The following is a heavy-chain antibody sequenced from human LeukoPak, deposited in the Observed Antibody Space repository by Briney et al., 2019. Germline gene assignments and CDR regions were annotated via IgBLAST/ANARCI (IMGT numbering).Heavy chain of an antibody. CDR3: ARFGAVAGYYYYYMDV. CDR2: IYSGGST. J-gene: IGHJ6*03. CDR1: GFTVSSNY. V-gene: IGHV3-66*01. Sequence: PGGSLRLSCAASGFTVSSNYMSWVRQAPGKGLEWVSVIYSGGSTYYADSVKGRFTISRDNSKNTLYLQMNSLRAEDTAVYYCARFGAVAGYYYYYMDVWGKGTTVTVSS. D-gene: IGHD6-19*01.